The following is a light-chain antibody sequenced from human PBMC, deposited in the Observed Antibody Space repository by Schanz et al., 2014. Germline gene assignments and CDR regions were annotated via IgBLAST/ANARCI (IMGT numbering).Light chain of an antibody. CDR2: DNN. J-gene: IGLJ7*01. V-gene: IGLV1-51*01. CDR1: TSNIGNNF. Sequence: QSVLTQPPSVSAAPGQKVTIFCSGSTSNIGNNFVSWYQQLPGAAPKLLIYDNNQRPSGIPDRFSASKSGASATLGITGLQTGDEADYYCGTWDGSLTGGVFGGGTQLTVL. CDR3: GTWDGSLTGGV.